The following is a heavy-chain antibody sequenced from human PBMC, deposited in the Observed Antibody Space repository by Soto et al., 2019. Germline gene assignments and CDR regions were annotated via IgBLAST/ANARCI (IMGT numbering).Heavy chain of an antibody. V-gene: IGHV4-30-2*01. J-gene: IGHJ6*02. CDR2: IYDSGNT. Sequence: KASETLSLTCAVSGGSISSGGYSLSWIRQPPGKGLEWIGNIYDSGNTYYNPSLKSRVSISLDRSKNQFSLKLSSVTAADTAVYFWARLDGDYDGNGYYRRGMDVWGRGTTVT. CDR3: ARLDGDYDGNGYYRRGMDV. D-gene: IGHD3-22*01. CDR1: GGSISSGGYS.